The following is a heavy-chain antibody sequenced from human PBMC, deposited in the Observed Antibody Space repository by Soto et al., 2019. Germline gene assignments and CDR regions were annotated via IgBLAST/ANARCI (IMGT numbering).Heavy chain of an antibody. D-gene: IGHD6-13*01. CDR3: ANLPRLAAAGTPYDY. V-gene: IGHV3-23*01. CDR1: GFTFSSYA. J-gene: IGHJ4*02. CDR2: ISGSGGST. Sequence: EVQLLESGGGLVQPGGSLRLSCAASGFTFSSYAMSWVRQAPGKGLEWVSAISGSGGSTYYADSVKGRFTISRDNSKNPLYLQMNSLRAEDTAVYYCANLPRLAAAGTPYDYWGQGTLVTVSS.